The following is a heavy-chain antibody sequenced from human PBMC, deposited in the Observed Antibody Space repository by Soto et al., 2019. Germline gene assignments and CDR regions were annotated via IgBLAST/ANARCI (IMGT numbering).Heavy chain of an antibody. CDR3: ARDTGSGYSYGYYFDY. CDR2: ISSSSSYI. CDR1: GFNFSSYS. Sequence: GGSLRLSCAASGFNFSSYSMNWVRQSRGKGLEWVSSISSSSSYIYYADSVKGRFTISRDDAKNSLYPQMNSQRAENTAVYYGARDTGSGYSYGYYFDYWGQGTLVTVSS. J-gene: IGHJ4*02. D-gene: IGHD5-18*01. V-gene: IGHV3-21*01.